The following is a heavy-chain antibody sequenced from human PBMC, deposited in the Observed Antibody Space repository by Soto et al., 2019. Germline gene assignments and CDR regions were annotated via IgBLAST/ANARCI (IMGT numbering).Heavy chain of an antibody. Sequence: QVQLQESGPGLVKPSQTLSLTCTVSGGSISSGGYYWTWIRQHPGKGLEWIGNIYYSGSTFYNPALKSRVTISVCTSKNQFSLKLSAVTAADTAVYYCGRSVFPWGQGTLVTVSS. J-gene: IGHJ5*02. CDR1: GGSISSGGYY. CDR3: GRSVFP. CDR2: IYYSGST. V-gene: IGHV4-31*03.